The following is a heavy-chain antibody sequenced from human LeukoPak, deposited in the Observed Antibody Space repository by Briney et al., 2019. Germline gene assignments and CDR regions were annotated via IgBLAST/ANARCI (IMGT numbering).Heavy chain of an antibody. CDR2: INSDGSST. CDR1: GFTFSSYW. D-gene: IGHD5-18*01. J-gene: IGHJ2*01. CDR3: ARDTAMVYWYFDL. Sequence: PGGSLRLSCAASGFTFSSYWMHWVRQAPGKGLVWVSRINSDGSSTSYADSVKGRSTISRDNAKNTLYLQMNSLRAEDTAVYYCARDTAMVYWYFDLWGRGTLVTVSS. V-gene: IGHV3-74*01.